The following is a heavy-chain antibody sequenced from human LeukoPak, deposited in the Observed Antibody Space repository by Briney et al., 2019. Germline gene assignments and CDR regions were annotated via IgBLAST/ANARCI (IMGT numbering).Heavy chain of an antibody. CDR2: ISSSGSTI. V-gene: IGHV3-11*01. CDR3: ARVRWELGAFDI. CDR1: GFTFSDYY. J-gene: IGHJ3*02. Sequence: AGGSVRLSCAASGFTFSDYYMIWIRQAPGKGLEGVSYISSSGSTIYYADSVKGRFTISRDNAKNSLYLQMNSLRAEDTAVYYCARVRWELGAFDIWGQGTMVTVSS. D-gene: IGHD1-26*01.